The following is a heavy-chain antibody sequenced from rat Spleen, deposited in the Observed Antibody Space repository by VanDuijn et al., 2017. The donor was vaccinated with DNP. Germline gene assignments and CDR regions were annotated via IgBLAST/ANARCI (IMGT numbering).Heavy chain of an antibody. CDR1: GYSITGDY. V-gene: IGHV3-3*01. CDR2: LNSAGST. Sequence: EVQLQESGPGLVKPSQSLSLTCSVTGYSITGDYWGWIRQFPGNKLEWMGSLNSAGSTNYNPSLKSRISITRDTSKNQFFLQVNSVTTEDTATYYCARWPGYNPPYAMDAWGQGTSVTVSS. D-gene: IGHD1-4*01. CDR3: ARWPGYNPPYAMDA. J-gene: IGHJ4*01.